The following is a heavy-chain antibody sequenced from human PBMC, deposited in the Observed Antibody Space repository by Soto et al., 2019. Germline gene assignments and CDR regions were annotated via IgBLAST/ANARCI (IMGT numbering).Heavy chain of an antibody. J-gene: IGHJ6*02. Sequence: ASVKVSCKASGYTFTSYGISWVRQAPGQGLEWMGWISAYNGNTNYAQKLQGRVTMTTDTSTSTAYMELRSLRSDDTAVYYCARDSAYYDYVWGSAGYYGMDVWGQGTTVTVSS. V-gene: IGHV1-18*01. D-gene: IGHD3-16*01. CDR1: GYTFTSYG. CDR2: ISAYNGNT. CDR3: ARDSAYYDYVWGSAGYYGMDV.